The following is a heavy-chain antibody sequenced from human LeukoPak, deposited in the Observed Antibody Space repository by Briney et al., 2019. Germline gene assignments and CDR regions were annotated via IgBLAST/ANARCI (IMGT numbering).Heavy chain of an antibody. CDR3: AREGVGATKRGAFDY. Sequence: ASVKVSCKASGGTFSSYAISWVRQAPGQGLEWMGGIIPIFGTANYAQKFQGRVTITADESTSTAYMELSSLRFEDTAVYYCAREGVGATKRGAFDYWGQGTLVTVSS. CDR1: GGTFSSYA. V-gene: IGHV1-69*13. CDR2: IIPIFGTA. J-gene: IGHJ4*02. D-gene: IGHD1-26*01.